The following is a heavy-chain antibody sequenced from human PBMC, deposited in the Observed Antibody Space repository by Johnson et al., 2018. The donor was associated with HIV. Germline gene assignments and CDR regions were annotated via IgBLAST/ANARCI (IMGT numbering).Heavy chain of an antibody. V-gene: IGHV3-11*04. Sequence: QVQLVESGGGLVQPGGSLRLSCAASGITFSDYYMSWIRHAPGKGLEWVSYISSSGSTIYYADSVKGRFTISRDNSKNTLYLQMNSLRAEDTAVYYCARACRDGYTCDVFDIWGQGTMVTVSS. D-gene: IGHD5-24*01. CDR2: ISSSGSTI. CDR3: ARACRDGYTCDVFDI. CDR1: GITFSDYY. J-gene: IGHJ3*02.